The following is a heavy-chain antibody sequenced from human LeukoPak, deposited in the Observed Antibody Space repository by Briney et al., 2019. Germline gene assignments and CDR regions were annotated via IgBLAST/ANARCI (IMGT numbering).Heavy chain of an antibody. CDR2: INPNSGGT. J-gene: IGHJ4*02. V-gene: IGHV1-2*02. CDR1: GYTFTRYH. D-gene: IGHD3-9*01. Sequence: ASLKVSCKASGYTFTRYHIHWVRQAPGQGLEWMGWINPNSGGTNYARKFQGRVTMTRDTSISTAYMELSRLRSDDTAVYYCARAYYDILTGSSFFDYWGQGTLVTVSS. CDR3: ARAYYDILTGSSFFDY.